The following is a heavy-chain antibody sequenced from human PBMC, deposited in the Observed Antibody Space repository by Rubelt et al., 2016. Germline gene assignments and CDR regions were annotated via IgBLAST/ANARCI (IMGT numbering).Heavy chain of an antibody. D-gene: IGHD6-13*01. CDR1: GGSISSYY. CDR2: IYYSGST. Sequence: QVQLQESGPGLVKPSETLSLTCTVSGGSISSYYWSWIRQPPGKGLEWIGYIYYSGSTIYNPSLKSRVTISVDTSKNQFSRKLSAVTAADTAVYYCARQTLYSSSWFDYWGQGTLVTVSS. J-gene: IGHJ4*02. CDR3: ARQTLYSSSWFDY. V-gene: IGHV4-59*08.